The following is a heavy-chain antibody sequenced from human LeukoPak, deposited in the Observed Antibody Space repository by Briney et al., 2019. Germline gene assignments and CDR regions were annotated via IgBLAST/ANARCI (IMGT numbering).Heavy chain of an antibody. V-gene: IGHV3-53*01. J-gene: IGHJ3*01. CDR2: IYSGGST. Sequence: GGSLRLSCAASGFTVSSNYMSWVRQAPGKGLEWVSIIYSGGSTFYADSVKGRFTISRDNSKNTLYLQMNSLRAEDTAVYFCARAMLGHDAFDLWGQGTMVTVSS. D-gene: IGHD3-10*02. CDR1: GFTVSSNY. CDR3: ARAMLGHDAFDL.